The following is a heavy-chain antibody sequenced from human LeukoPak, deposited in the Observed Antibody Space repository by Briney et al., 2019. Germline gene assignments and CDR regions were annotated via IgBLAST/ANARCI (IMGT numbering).Heavy chain of an antibody. CDR2: IYHSGST. D-gene: IGHD5-12*01. CDR1: GYSISSGYY. V-gene: IGHV4-38-2*02. CDR3: ARDPSGRSSYFDY. J-gene: IGHJ4*02. Sequence: SETLSLICAVSGYSISSGYYWGWIRQPPGKGLEWIGSIYHSGSTYYNPSLKSRVTISVDTSKNQFSLKLSSVTAADTAVYYCARDPSGRSSYFDYWGQGTLVTVSS.